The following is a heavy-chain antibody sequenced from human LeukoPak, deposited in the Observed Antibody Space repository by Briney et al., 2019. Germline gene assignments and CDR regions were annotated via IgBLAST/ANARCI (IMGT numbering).Heavy chain of an antibody. CDR3: ARGEMIAAAGENAFDI. V-gene: IGHV3-21*04. J-gene: IGHJ3*02. D-gene: IGHD6-13*01. Sequence: GGSLRLSCAASGFTFSIYAMSWVRQAPGKGLEWVSSISSSSSYIYYADSVKGRFTISRDNAKNSLYLQMNSLRAEDTAVYYCARGEMIAAAGENAFDIWGQGTMVTVSS. CDR2: ISSSSSYI. CDR1: GFTFSIYA.